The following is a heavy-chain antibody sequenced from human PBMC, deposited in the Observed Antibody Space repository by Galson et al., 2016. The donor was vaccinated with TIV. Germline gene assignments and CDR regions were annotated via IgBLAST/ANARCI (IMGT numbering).Heavy chain of an antibody. CDR1: GFIVSSNY. J-gene: IGHJ6*02. D-gene: IGHD2-21*01. CDR3: ARDRRHCGNECYLYYYYGMDV. Sequence: SLRLSCAASGFIVSSNYMTWVRQAPGKGLEWVSLIYSGGSTSYADSVKGRFTISRDNSKNTVYLQMNSLRAEDTAVYYCARDRRHCGNECYLYYYYGMDVWGQGTTVTDSS. V-gene: IGHV3-53*05. CDR2: IYSGGST.